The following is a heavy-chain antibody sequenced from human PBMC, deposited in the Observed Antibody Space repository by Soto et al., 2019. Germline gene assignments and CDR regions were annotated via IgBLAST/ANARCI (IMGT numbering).Heavy chain of an antibody. J-gene: IGHJ5*02. V-gene: IGHV1-2*04. Sequence: AASVNVSCEASGYAFTGYYMRWLRQAPGQGIEWRGWTNPSIXGINYAHKFQGWATMTRDTSISSAYMELSRLRSDDTAVYYCARGDDIVVGPGAEAWFGTWAQGTLVTVSS. D-gene: IGHD2-2*01. CDR3: ARGDDIVVGPGAEAWFGT. CDR1: GYAFTGYY. CDR2: TNPSIXGI.